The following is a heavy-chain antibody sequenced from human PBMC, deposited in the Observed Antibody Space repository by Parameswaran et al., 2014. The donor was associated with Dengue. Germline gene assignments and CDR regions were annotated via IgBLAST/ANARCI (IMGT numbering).Heavy chain of an antibody. V-gene: IGHV1-18*01. CDR3: ARDRIGWLYSYYGMDV. Sequence: WVRQAPGQGLEWMGWISAYNGNTNYAQKFQGRVTMSTDSSTSTAYMDPKSLTSDDTAIYYCARDRIGWLYSYYGMDVWGQGTTVTVSS. J-gene: IGHJ6*02. D-gene: IGHD6-19*01. CDR2: ISAYNGNT.